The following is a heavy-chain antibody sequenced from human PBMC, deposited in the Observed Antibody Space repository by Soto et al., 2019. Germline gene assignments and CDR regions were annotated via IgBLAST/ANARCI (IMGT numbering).Heavy chain of an antibody. J-gene: IGHJ6*02. Sequence: PSETLSLTCTVSGGSISSGGYYWSWIRQHPGKGLEWIGYIYYSGSTYYNPSLKSRVTISVDTSKNQFSLKLSSVTAADTAVYYCARDRIGLFGWKNYGMDVWGQGTTVTAP. CDR1: GGSISSGGYY. CDR3: ARDRIGLFGWKNYGMDV. D-gene: IGHD6-19*01. V-gene: IGHV4-31*03. CDR2: IYYSGST.